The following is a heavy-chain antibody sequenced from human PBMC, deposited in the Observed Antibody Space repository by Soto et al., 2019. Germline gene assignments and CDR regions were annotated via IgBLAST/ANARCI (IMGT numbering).Heavy chain of an antibody. V-gene: IGHV3-23*01. J-gene: IGHJ4*02. CDR2: ISGSGGST. Sequence: GGSLRLSCAASGFTFSSYAMSWVRQAPGKGLEWVSAISGSGGSTYYADSVKGRFTISRDNSKNTLYLQMNSLRAEDTAVYYCAKASFLLGSSGWYRSYFDYWGQGTRVTSPQ. D-gene: IGHD6-19*01. CDR1: GFTFSSYA. CDR3: AKASFLLGSSGWYRSYFDY.